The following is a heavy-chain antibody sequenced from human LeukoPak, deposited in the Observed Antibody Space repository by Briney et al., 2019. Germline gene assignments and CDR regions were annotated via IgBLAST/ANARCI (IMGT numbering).Heavy chain of an antibody. CDR3: ARDRGPYCSRTSCYGYFDY. J-gene: IGHJ4*02. D-gene: IGHD2-2*01. CDR1: GFTFDDYG. Sequence: PGGSLRLSCAASGFTFDDYGMNWVRQVPGKGLEWVSAINWNGGSTAYADSVKGRFIISRDNAKSSLYLQMNSLRAEDTALYYCARDRGPYCSRTSCYGYFDYWGQGTLV. V-gene: IGHV3-20*04. CDR2: INWNGGST.